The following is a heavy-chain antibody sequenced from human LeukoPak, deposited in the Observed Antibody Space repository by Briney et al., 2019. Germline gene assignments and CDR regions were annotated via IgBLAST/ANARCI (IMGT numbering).Heavy chain of an antibody. Sequence: GGSLRLSCAASGFSFNSYWMTWVRQAPGRGLEWVANINPAGSDTYYVDPVKGRFTISRDNAKNLVYLQMNSLRAEDTAVYHCARFGYVAAVDVWGQGTPVTVSS. D-gene: IGHD2-15*01. CDR3: ARFGYVAAVDV. CDR2: INPAGSDT. V-gene: IGHV3-7*01. CDR1: GFSFNSYW. J-gene: IGHJ4*02.